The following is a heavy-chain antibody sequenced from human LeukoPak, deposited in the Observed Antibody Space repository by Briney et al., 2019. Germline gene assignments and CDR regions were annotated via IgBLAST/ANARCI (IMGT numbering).Heavy chain of an antibody. D-gene: IGHD6-19*01. V-gene: IGHV4-38-2*01. CDR2: IYYSGST. Sequence: PGGPLRLSCAASGFTFSDYYMSWIRQPPGKGLEWIGSIYYSGSTYYNPSLKSRVTISVDTSKNQFSLKLSSVTAADTAVYYCARAHSSGWGRWGQGTLVTVSS. J-gene: IGHJ4*02. CDR1: GFTFSDYY. CDR3: ARAHSSGWGR.